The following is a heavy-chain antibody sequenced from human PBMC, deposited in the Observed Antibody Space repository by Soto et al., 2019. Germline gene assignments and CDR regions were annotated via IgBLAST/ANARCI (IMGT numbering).Heavy chain of an antibody. Sequence: QVQLMQSGAEVKKPGSSVKVSCKASGGTFSSYAISWVRQAPGQGLEWMGGIIPIFGTANYAQKFQGRVTITADESTSTAYMELSSLRSEDTAVYYCAREVPAAKHKLYYYYGMDVWGQGTTVTVSS. J-gene: IGHJ6*02. CDR2: IIPIFGTA. CDR1: GGTFSSYA. V-gene: IGHV1-69*01. D-gene: IGHD2-2*01. CDR3: AREVPAAKHKLYYYYGMDV.